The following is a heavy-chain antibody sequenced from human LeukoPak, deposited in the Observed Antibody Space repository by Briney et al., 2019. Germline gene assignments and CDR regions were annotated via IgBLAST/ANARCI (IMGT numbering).Heavy chain of an antibody. CDR3: AKDAPFYGSGSPLNGMDV. V-gene: IGHV3-30-3*01. D-gene: IGHD3-10*01. CDR2: ISYDGSNK. J-gene: IGHJ6*02. CDR1: GFTFSSYA. Sequence: GRSLRLSCAASGFTFSSYAMHWVRQAPGKGLEWVAVISYDGSNKYYADSVKGRFTISRDNSKNTLYLQMNSLRAEDTAVYYCAKDAPFYGSGSPLNGMDVWGQGTTVTVSS.